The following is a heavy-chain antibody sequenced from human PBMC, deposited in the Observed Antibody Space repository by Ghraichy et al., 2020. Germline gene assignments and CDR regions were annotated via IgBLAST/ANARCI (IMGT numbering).Heavy chain of an antibody. J-gene: IGHJ6*02. CDR1: GFTFNSYS. D-gene: IGHD7-27*01. CDR3: ARDLGTNPYYYYGMDV. Sequence: GGSLRLSCAASGFTFNSYSMNWVRQAPGKGLEWVSYISPSSSAIYYADSVRGRFTISRDNAKNSLYLQMNSLRDEDTAMFYCARDLGTNPYYYYGMDVWGQGTTFTVSS. V-gene: IGHV3-48*02. CDR2: ISPSSSAI.